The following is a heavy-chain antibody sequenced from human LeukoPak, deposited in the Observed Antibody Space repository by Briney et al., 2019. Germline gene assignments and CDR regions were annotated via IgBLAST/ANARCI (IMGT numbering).Heavy chain of an antibody. Sequence: GESLKISCKVSGYRFTSAWIGWVRQTPGKGLEWIGVIYPADFTTIYSPTFEGQVTISADKSLNTAYLQWTSLKASDTAMYYCARRPTGPRTFDSWGQGTLVTVSS. CDR2: IYPADFTT. CDR1: GYRFTSAW. J-gene: IGHJ4*02. CDR3: ARRPTGPRTFDS. V-gene: IGHV5-51*01. D-gene: IGHD1-1*01.